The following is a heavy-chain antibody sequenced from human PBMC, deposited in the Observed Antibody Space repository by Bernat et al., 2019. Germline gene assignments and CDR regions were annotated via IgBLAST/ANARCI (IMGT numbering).Heavy chain of an antibody. V-gene: IGHV3-74*01. CDR3: ARDQRVMVYDYYYYYGMDV. CDR2: INSDGSST. J-gene: IGHJ6*02. CDR1: GFTFSSYW. D-gene: IGHD2-8*01. Sequence: VQLVESGGGVVQPGRSLRLSCAASGFTFSSYWMHWVRQAPGKGLVWVSRINSDGSSTSYADSVKGRFTISRDNAKNTLYLQMNSLRAEDTAVYYCARDQRVMVYDYYYYYGMDVWGQGTTVTVSS.